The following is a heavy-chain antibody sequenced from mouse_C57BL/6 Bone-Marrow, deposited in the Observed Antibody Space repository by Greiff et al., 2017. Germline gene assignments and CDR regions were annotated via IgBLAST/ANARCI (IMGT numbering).Heavy chain of an antibody. CDR3: ARGIYYYGSSLVAY. Sequence: QVQLQQPGAELVRPGTSVKLSCKASGYTFTSYWMHWVKQRPGHGLEWIGVIDPSDSYTNYNQKFKGKATLTVDTSSSTAYMQLSSLTSEDSAVYYCARGIYYYGSSLVAYWGQGTLVTVSA. D-gene: IGHD1-1*01. CDR2: IDPSDSYT. V-gene: IGHV1-59*01. CDR1: GYTFTSYW. J-gene: IGHJ3*01.